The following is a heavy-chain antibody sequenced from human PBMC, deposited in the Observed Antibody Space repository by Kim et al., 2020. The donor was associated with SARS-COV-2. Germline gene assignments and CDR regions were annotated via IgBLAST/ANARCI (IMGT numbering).Heavy chain of an antibody. CDR2: YPCDSDT. D-gene: IGHD2-15*01. CDR3: ARIGDY. J-gene: IGHJ4*02. Sequence: YPCDSDTRYSPSFQGQVTSSADKSISTAYLQWSSLKASDTAMYYCARIGDYWGQGTLVTVSS. V-gene: IGHV5-51*01.